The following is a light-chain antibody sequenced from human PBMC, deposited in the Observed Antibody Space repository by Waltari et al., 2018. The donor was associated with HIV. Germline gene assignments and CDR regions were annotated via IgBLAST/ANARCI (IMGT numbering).Light chain of an antibody. J-gene: IGLJ3*02. CDR3: SSYTSTTTLLV. CDR2: DVS. Sequence: QSALTQPASVSGSPGQSINISCTGTSSDVGGYQYDPWYPQHPGKAPKLMIFDVSNPPPGVSSRFSCSKSSNTASLPISGLQAEDDAHYFCSSYTSTTTLLVFGGGTKLTVL. V-gene: IGLV2-14*03. CDR1: SSDVGGYQY.